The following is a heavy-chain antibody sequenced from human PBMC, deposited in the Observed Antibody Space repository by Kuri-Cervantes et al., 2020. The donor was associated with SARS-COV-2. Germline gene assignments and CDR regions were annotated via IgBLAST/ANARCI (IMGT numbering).Heavy chain of an antibody. J-gene: IGHJ4*02. CDR1: GFTFSSYS. V-gene: IGHV3-21*01. Sequence: GGSLRLSCAASGFTFSSYSMNWVRQAPGKGLEWVSSISSSSSYIYYADSVKGRLTISRDNSKSALYLQMNSLRAEDTAVYYCATVFPPDTYHFDYWGQGTLVTVSS. D-gene: IGHD2-2*01. CDR3: ATVFPPDTYHFDY. CDR2: ISSSSSYI.